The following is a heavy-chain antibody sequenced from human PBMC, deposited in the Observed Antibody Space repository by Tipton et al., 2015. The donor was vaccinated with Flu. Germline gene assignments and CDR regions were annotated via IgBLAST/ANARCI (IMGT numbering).Heavy chain of an antibody. J-gene: IGHJ4*02. V-gene: IGHV4-34*01. CDR1: GGSFSGYY. Sequence: TLSLTCAVYGGSFSGYYWSWIRQPPGKGLEWIGEINHSGSTNYNPSLKSRVTISVDTSKNQLSLKLSSVTAADTAVYYCARGERPGIAAAKGYWGQGTLVTVSS. CDR2: INHSGST. CDR3: ARGERPGIAAAKGY. D-gene: IGHD6-13*01.